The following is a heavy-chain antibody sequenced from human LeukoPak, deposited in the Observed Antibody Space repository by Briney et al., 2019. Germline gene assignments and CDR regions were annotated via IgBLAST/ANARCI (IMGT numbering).Heavy chain of an antibody. CDR1: GGTFSSYA. Sequence: SVRVSCKASGGTFSSYAISWVRQAPGQGLEWMGRIIPILGIANYAQKFQGRVTITADKSTSTAYMELSSLRSDDTAVYYCARAAVVTEYYFDYWGQGTLVTVSS. D-gene: IGHD2-15*01. CDR2: IIPILGIA. J-gene: IGHJ4*02. CDR3: ARAAVVTEYYFDY. V-gene: IGHV1-69*04.